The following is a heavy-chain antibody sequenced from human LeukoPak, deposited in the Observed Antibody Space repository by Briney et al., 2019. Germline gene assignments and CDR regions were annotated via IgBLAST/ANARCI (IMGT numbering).Heavy chain of an antibody. D-gene: IGHD3-22*01. CDR3: ARGLFLSGYLDAFDI. CDR2: IYSDGRT. J-gene: IGHJ3*02. V-gene: IGHV3-53*01. Sequence: GGSLRLSCVASGFTFSSHGMNWVRQAPGKGLEWVSLIYSDGRTYYADSVKGRCTISRDNSKNTLYLQMNSLRVEDTAVYYCARGLFLSGYLDAFDIWGQGTVVTVSS. CDR1: GFTFSSHG.